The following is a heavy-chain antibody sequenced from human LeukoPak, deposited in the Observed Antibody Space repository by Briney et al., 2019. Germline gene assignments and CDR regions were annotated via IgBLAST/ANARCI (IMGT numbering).Heavy chain of an antibody. J-gene: IGHJ5*02. CDR1: GGSISSYY. D-gene: IGHD6-13*01. CDR2: IYTSGST. Sequence: PSETLSLTCTVSGGSISSYYWSWIRQPPGKRLEWIGYIYTSGSTNYNPSLKSRVTISVDTSKNQFSLKLSSVTAADTAVYYCARHASSSWYWFDPWGQGTLVTVSS. CDR3: ARHASSSWYWFDP. V-gene: IGHV4-4*09.